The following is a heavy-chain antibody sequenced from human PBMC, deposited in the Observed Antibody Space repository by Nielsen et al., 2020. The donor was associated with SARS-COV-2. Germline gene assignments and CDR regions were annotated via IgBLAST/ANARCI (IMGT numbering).Heavy chain of an antibody. CDR1: GLTLSTFW. Sequence: GESLKISCTASGLTLSTFWMHWVRQVPGKGLVWVARINPDGTSISYGDSVKGRFTISRDHAKNTLFLQMSSLRADDTAVYYCVRVRDDGYYYDTGPFDYWGQGTLVTVSS. D-gene: IGHD3-22*01. CDR3: VRVRDDGYYYDTGPFDY. CDR2: INPDGTSI. V-gene: IGHV3-74*01. J-gene: IGHJ4*02.